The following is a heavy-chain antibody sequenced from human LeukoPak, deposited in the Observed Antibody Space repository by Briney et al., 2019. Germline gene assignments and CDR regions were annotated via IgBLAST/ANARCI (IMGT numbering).Heavy chain of an antibody. CDR2: INHSGST. CDR1: GGSFSGYY. J-gene: IGHJ4*02. V-gene: IGHV4-34*01. Sequence: KASETLSLTCAVYGGSFSGYYWSWIRQPPGKGLEWIGEINHSGSTNYNPSLKSRVTISLDTSKNQFSLKLSSVTAADTAVYYCAGYYGSGSGLDYWGQGTLVTVSS. CDR3: AGYYGSGSGLDY. D-gene: IGHD3-10*01.